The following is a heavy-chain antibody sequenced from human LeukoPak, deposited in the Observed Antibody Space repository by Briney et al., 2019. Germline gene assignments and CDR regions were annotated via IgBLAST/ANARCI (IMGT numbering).Heavy chain of an antibody. J-gene: IGHJ4*02. Sequence: GGSLRLSCAASGFTVSSNYMSWVRQAPGKGLEWVSIIYSGDGTSYADSVKGRFTISRDNSKNTLYLQMNSLTAEDTAVYYCARGGHYYDSSDYYYAFDYWGQGTLVTVSS. CDR2: IYSGDGT. CDR1: GFTVSSNY. V-gene: IGHV3-66*01. D-gene: IGHD3-22*01. CDR3: ARGGHYYDSSDYYYAFDY.